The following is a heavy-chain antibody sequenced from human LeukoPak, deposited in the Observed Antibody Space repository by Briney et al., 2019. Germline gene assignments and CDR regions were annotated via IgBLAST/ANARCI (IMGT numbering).Heavy chain of an antibody. J-gene: IGHJ4*02. D-gene: IGHD3-22*01. Sequence: GGSLSLSCASSGFTFDDYAMHWVRQAPGKGLEWVSLMCGGGGSNYYAGSVKGRFTISRDNSKNSLYLQMNSLRTEDTALYYCAKDIGARWSYYDSSGPVDYWGQGTLVTVFS. V-gene: IGHV3-43*02. CDR1: GFTFDDYA. CDR2: MCGGGGSN. CDR3: AKDIGARWSYYDSSGPVDY.